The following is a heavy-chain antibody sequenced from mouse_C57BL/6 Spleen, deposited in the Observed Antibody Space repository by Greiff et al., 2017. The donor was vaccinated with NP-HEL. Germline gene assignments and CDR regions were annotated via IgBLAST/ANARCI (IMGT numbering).Heavy chain of an antibody. CDR2: IHPSDSDT. V-gene: IGHV1-74*01. D-gene: IGHD1-1*01. CDR3: APYYYGSSYVGYFDV. J-gene: IGHJ1*03. CDR1: GYTFTSYW. Sequence: QVQLKQPGAELVKPGASVKVSCKASGYTFTSYWMHWVKQRPGQGLEWIGRIHPSDSDTNYNQKFKGKATLTVDKSSSTAYMQLSSLTSEDSAVYYCAPYYYGSSYVGYFDVWGTGTTVTVSS.